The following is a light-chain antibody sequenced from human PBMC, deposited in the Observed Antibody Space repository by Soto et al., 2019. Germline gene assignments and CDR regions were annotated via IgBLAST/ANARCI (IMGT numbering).Light chain of an antibody. CDR2: SNN. V-gene: IGLV2-14*01. J-gene: IGLJ2*01. Sequence: QSALTQPASVSGSPGQSITISCTGTSSDVGGYNYVSWYQQHPGKAPKLLMHSNNLRPSGVPERISGSKSGTSASLAISGLRSEDEAVYYCASWDDRLGAVIFGGGTKLTVL. CDR3: ASWDDRLGAVI. CDR1: SSDVGGYNY.